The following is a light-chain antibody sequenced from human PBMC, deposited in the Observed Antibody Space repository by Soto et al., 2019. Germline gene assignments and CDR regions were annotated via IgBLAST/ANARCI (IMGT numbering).Light chain of an antibody. Sequence: EIVLTQSPGTLSLSPGERATLSCRASQSVSGTYLAWYQQKPGQAPRLLIYGASSRATGIPDRFSGSGSGTDFTLTISRLEPEDFAVYYCHQYGSSPRTFGQGTNLEIK. CDR1: QSVSGTY. CDR2: GAS. CDR3: HQYGSSPRT. J-gene: IGKJ2*01. V-gene: IGKV3-20*01.